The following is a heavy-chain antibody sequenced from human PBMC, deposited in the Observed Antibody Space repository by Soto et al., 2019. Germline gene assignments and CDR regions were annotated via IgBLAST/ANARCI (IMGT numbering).Heavy chain of an antibody. J-gene: IGHJ2*01. Sequence: QLQLQESGPGLVKPSETLSLTCSVSGGSIRSDSSFWGWIRQPPGKGLEWIGRIYYSGTTYDSPSLKSPVSMFLDTYKNPFALELSSVTAEYAAVAYRGRRDGYSRSSGHRFYWYLDLWRSGTLV. V-gene: IGHV4-39*01. CDR3: GRRDGYSRSSGHRFYWYLDL. CDR1: GGSIRSDSSF. D-gene: IGHD3-22*01. CDR2: IYYSGTT.